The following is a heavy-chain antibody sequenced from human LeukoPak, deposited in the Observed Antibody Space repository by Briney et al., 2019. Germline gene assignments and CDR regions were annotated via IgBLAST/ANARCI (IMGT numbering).Heavy chain of an antibody. D-gene: IGHD6-19*01. CDR1: GGSISSGGYY. J-gene: IGHJ4*02. CDR2: IYHSGST. Sequence: SQTLSLTCTVSGGSISSGGYYWSWIRQPPGKGLEWIGYIYHSGSTYYNPSLKSRVTISVDRSKNQFSLKLSSVTAADTAVYYCARSSRFQWLVRGWGQGTLVTVSS. V-gene: IGHV4-30-2*01. CDR3: ARSSRFQWLVRG.